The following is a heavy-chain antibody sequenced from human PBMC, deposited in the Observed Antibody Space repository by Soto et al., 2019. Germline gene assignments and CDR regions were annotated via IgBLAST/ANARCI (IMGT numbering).Heavy chain of an antibody. D-gene: IGHD1-1*01. CDR1: GGTFSSYA. J-gene: IGHJ6*02. V-gene: IGHV1-69*06. Sequence: ASVKVSCKASGGTFSSYAISWVRQAPGQGLEWMGGIIPIFGTANYAQKFQGRVTITADKSTSTAYMELSSLRSEDTAVYYCARDSRYTTTSYYDYYGMDVWGQGTTVTVSS. CDR3: ARDSRYTTTSYYDYYGMDV. CDR2: IIPIFGTA.